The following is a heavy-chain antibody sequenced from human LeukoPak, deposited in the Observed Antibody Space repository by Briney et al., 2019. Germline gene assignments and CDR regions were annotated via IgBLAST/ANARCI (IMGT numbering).Heavy chain of an antibody. D-gene: IGHD6-19*01. Sequence: PSETLSLTCTVSAYSISSGYYWGWIRQPPGKGLEWIGSIYHSGSTYYNPSLKSRVTISVDTSKNQFSLKLSSVTAADTAVYYCASFGGSGWPYYYYYYMDVWGKGTTVTISS. CDR2: IYHSGST. CDR1: AYSISSGYY. V-gene: IGHV4-38-2*02. J-gene: IGHJ6*03. CDR3: ASFGGSGWPYYYYYYMDV.